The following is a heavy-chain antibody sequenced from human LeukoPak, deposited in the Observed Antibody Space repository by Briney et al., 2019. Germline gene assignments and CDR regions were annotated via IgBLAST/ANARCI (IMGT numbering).Heavy chain of an antibody. CDR1: GYSFTSYW. J-gene: IGHJ4*02. Sequence: GESLKISCQGSGYSFTSYWISWVRQMPGKGLEWMGRIDPSDSYTYYSPSFQGHVTISADRSISTAYLQWSSLKASDTAMYYCALLPDIVAVIRRQTYDYWGQGTLVTVSS. CDR3: ALLPDIVAVIRRQTYDY. D-gene: IGHD5-12*01. CDR2: IDPSDSYT. V-gene: IGHV5-10-1*01.